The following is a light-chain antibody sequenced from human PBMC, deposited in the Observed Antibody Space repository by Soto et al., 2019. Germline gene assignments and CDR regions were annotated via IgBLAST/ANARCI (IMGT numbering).Light chain of an antibody. Sequence: QSVLTQPPSASGTPGQRVTISCSGSSSNIGSNYVYWYQQLPGTAPKLLIYTNNQRPSGVPDRFSGSKSGTSASLAISGLRSEDKADYYCAAWDDSLSVLFGGGTKLTVL. V-gene: IGLV1-47*01. CDR3: AAWDDSLSVL. J-gene: IGLJ2*01. CDR2: TNN. CDR1: SSNIGSNY.